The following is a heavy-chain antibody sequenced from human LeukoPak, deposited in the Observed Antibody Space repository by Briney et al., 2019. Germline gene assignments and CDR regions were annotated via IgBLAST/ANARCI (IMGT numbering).Heavy chain of an antibody. CDR2: INHSGST. D-gene: IGHD3-16*01. Sequence: PSETLSLTCAVYGESFSGYYWTWIRQPPGKGLEWIGEINHSGSTSYNPSLKSRVTISVDTSKNQFSLKLSSVTAADTAVYYCARPRPGGGWFGYWGQGVLVTVSS. CDR3: ARPRPGGGWFGY. J-gene: IGHJ4*02. V-gene: IGHV4-34*01. CDR1: GESFSGYY.